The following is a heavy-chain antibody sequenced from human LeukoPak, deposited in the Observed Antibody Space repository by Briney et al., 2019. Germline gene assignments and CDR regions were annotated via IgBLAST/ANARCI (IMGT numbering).Heavy chain of an antibody. CDR3: ARGGQGAVDY. J-gene: IGHJ4*02. V-gene: IGHV3-74*01. CDR1: GFTFSSHW. CDR2: INNDGGVT. Sequence: GGSLRLSCAASGFTFSSHWIHWVRQAPGKGLAWVSFINNDGGVTSYADSAKGRFTISRDNAKNTLYLQMNSLSAEDTAMYYCARGGQGAVDYWGPGTLVTVSS. D-gene: IGHD3-16*01.